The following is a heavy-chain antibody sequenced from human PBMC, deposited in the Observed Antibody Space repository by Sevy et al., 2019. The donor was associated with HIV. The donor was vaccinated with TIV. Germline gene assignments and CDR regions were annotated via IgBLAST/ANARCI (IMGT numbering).Heavy chain of an antibody. D-gene: IGHD6-19*01. CDR1: GFTFSNYA. V-gene: IGHV3-23*01. Sequence: GGSLRLSCAASGFTFSNYAISWVRQAPGKGLEWVSGISGSGGGTYYADSEKGRFTISRDNSKNTLYLQMNSLRAEDTAVYYCAKQAVAGFYYFHYWGQGTLVTVSS. J-gene: IGHJ4*02. CDR3: AKQAVAGFYYFHY. CDR2: ISGSGGGT.